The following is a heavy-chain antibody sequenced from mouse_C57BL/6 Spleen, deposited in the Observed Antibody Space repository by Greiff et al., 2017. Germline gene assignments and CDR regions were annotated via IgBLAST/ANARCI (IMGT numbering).Heavy chain of an antibody. Sequence: QVQLQQPGAELVMPGASVKLSCKASGYTFTSYWMHWVKPRPGQGLEWIGEIDPSDSYTNYNQKFKGKSTLTVDKSSSTAYMQLSSLTSEDSAVYYCALLRSPDYWGQGTTLTVSS. CDR2: IDPSDSYT. D-gene: IGHD1-1*01. J-gene: IGHJ2*01. CDR1: GYTFTSYW. CDR3: ALLRSPDY. V-gene: IGHV1-69*01.